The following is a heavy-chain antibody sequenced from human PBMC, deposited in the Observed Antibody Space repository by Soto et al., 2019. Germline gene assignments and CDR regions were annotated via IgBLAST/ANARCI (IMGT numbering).Heavy chain of an antibody. D-gene: IGHD1-1*01. CDR1: GFSLTSTGVG. V-gene: IGHV2-5*02. Sequence: QITLKESGPSVVKPTQTLTLTCTFSGFSLTSTGVGVGWVRQPPGKALEWLAVIFWDDDQRYNPSLKTRLSISKDTSKSQVVLTMTNMGTVDTATYFCAHSDWNPWVNWGQGSLVIVSS. J-gene: IGHJ4*02. CDR3: AHSDWNPWVN. CDR2: IFWDDDQ.